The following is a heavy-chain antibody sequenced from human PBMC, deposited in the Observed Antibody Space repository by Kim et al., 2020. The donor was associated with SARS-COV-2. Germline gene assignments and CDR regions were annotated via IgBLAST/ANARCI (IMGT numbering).Heavy chain of an antibody. CDR2: ISGSGGGT. CDR3: AKDHPASTWAPFDY. Sequence: GGSLRLSCAASGFTFSSYAMSWVRQAPGKGLEWVSAISGSGGGTYYADSVKGRFTISRDDSKKTLYLQMNSLRAEDTAVYYCAKDHPASTWAPFDYWGQGTLVTVSS. J-gene: IGHJ4*02. D-gene: IGHD6-13*01. V-gene: IGHV3-23*01. CDR1: GFTFSSYA.